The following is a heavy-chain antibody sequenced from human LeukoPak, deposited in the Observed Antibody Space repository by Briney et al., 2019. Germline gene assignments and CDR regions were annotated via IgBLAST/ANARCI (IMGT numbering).Heavy chain of an antibody. CDR2: IKQDGSEK. V-gene: IGHV3-7*04. Sequence: GGSLRLSCAASGFTLSTYWMIWVRQAPGKGLEWVANIKQDGSEKYYVDSVKGRFTISRDNAKNSLYLQMNSLRDEDTAVYYCARSRGLDYWGQGTLVTVSS. CDR1: GFTLSTYW. CDR3: ARSRGLDY. D-gene: IGHD3-16*01. J-gene: IGHJ4*02.